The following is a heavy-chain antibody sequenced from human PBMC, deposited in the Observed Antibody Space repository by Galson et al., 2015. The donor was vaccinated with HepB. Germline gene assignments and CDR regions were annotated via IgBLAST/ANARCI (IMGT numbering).Heavy chain of an antibody. Sequence: SLRLSCAASGFTFSDYYMIWIRQAPGKGLEWVSHISNSVPRMYYADSVKGRFTISRDNAKNSLYLQMDSLRAEGTAVYYCARDIEPPGNALDYWGQGALVTVSS. V-gene: IGHV3-11*01. CDR2: ISNSVPRM. CDR3: ARDIEPPGNALDY. J-gene: IGHJ4*02. CDR1: GFTFSDYY. D-gene: IGHD6-13*01.